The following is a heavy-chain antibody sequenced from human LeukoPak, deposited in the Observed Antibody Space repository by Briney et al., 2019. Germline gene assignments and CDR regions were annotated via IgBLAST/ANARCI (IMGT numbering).Heavy chain of an antibody. J-gene: IGHJ4*02. CDR1: GFTVSSNY. CDR2: IYSGGNT. Sequence: GGSLRLSCTASGFTVSSNYMSWVRQAPGKGLEWVSVIYSGGNTYYADSVQGRFTMSRENPKNTLYLQMNSLRAEDTAVYYCARAHDRGYYYGFDYWGQGTLVTVSS. D-gene: IGHD3-22*01. V-gene: IGHV3-66*01. CDR3: ARAHDRGYYYGFDY.